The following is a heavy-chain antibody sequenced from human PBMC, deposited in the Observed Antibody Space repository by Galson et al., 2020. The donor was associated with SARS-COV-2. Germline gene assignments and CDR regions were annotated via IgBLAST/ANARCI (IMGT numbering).Heavy chain of an antibody. J-gene: IGHJ4*02. V-gene: IGHV3-48*03. Sequence: GGSLRLSCAASGFTFSSYEMNWVRQAPGKGLEWVSYISSSGSTIYYADSVKGRFTISRDNAKNSLYLQMNSLRAEDTAVYYCARDYPTYEYQLLSGWVRFDYWGQGTLVTVSS. D-gene: IGHD2-2*01. CDR2: ISSSGSTI. CDR3: ARDYPTYEYQLLSGWVRFDY. CDR1: GFTFSSYE.